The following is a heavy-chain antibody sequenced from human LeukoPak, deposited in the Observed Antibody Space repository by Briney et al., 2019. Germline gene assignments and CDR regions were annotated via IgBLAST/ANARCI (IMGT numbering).Heavy chain of an antibody. CDR3: ASDYYDRPYDAFDI. CDR1: GGTFSSYA. Sequence: SVKVSCKASGGTFSSYAISWVRQAPGQGLEWIGGIIPIFGTANYAQKFQGRVTITADESTSTAYMELSSLRSEDTAVYYCASDYYDRPYDAFDIWGQGTMVTVSS. J-gene: IGHJ3*02. V-gene: IGHV1-69*13. D-gene: IGHD3-22*01. CDR2: IIPIFGTA.